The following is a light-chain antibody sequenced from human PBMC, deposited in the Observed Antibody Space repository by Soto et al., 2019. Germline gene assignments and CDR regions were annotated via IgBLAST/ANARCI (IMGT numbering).Light chain of an antibody. J-gene: IGKJ1*01. V-gene: IGKV1-5*01. CDR1: QSISSW. Sequence: DIQIPQSPSTLSASVGDIVTITCRASQSISSWLAWYQQKPGKAPKLLVYDASSLESGVPSRFSGSGSGTEFTLTISSLQPDDFATYYCQQYNSYSRTFGQGNKVEIK. CDR2: DAS. CDR3: QQYNSYSRT.